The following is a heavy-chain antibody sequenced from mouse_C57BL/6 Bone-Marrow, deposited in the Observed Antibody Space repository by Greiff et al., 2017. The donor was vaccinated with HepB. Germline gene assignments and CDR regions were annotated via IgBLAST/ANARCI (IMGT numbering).Heavy chain of an antibody. V-gene: IGHV5-17*01. CDR2: ISSGSSTI. CDR1: GFTFSDYG. Sequence: DVHLVESGGGLVKPGGSLKLSCAASGFTFSDYGMHWVRQAPEKGLEWVAYISSGSSTIYYAETVKGRFTISRDNAKNTLFLQMTSLGSEDTAMYYCARAYYKDYWGQGTTLTVSS. D-gene: IGHD2-12*01. CDR3: ARAYYKDY. J-gene: IGHJ2*01.